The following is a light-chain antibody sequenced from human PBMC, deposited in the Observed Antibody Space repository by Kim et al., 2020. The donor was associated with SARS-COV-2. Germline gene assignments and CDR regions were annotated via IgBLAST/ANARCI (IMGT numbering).Light chain of an antibody. V-gene: IGLV1-44*01. CDR2: SDN. J-gene: IGLJ3*02. CDR1: SSNIGSNT. Sequence: QSVLTQPPSASGTPGQRVAISCSGSSSNIGSNTVNWYQQVPGTAPKLLIYSDNQRPSGVPDRFSGSKSGTSASLAFSGLQSEDEADYYCAAWDDSLNGPVFGGGTQLTVL. CDR3: AAWDDSLNGPV.